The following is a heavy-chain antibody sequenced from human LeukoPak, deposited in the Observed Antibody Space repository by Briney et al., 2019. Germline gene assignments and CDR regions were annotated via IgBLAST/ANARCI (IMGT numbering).Heavy chain of an antibody. J-gene: IGHJ3*02. Sequence: SVKVSCTASGGTFSSYAISWVRQAPGQGLEWMGGIIPIFGTANYAQKFQGRVTITADESTSTAYMELSCLRSEDTAVYYCARGLIGGIAVAGPDAFDIWGQGTMVTVSS. D-gene: IGHD6-19*01. CDR1: GGTFSSYA. CDR2: IIPIFGTA. V-gene: IGHV1-69*13. CDR3: ARGLIGGIAVAGPDAFDI.